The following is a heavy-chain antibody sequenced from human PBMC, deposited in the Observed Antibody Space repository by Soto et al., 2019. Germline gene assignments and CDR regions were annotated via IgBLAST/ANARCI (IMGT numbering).Heavy chain of an antibody. CDR3: AKDLSITMRVVVINNAFDI. J-gene: IGHJ3*02. V-gene: IGHV3-23*01. CDR1: GFTFSSYA. D-gene: IGHD3-22*01. Sequence: PGGSLRLSCAASGFTFSSYAMSWVRQAPGKGLEWVSAISGSGGSTYYADSVKGRFTISRDNSKNTLYLQMNSLRAEDTAVYYCAKDLSITMRVVVINNAFDIWGQGTMVTVSS. CDR2: ISGSGGST.